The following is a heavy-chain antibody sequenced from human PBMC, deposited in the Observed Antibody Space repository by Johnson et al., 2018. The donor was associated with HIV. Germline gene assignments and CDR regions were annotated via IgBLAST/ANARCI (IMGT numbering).Heavy chain of an antibody. V-gene: IGHV3-30*02. CDR1: GFTFSSYG. Sequence: QVQLVESGGGVVQPGGSLRLSCAASGFTFSSYGMHWVRQAPGKGLEWVAFIRYDGSNKYYADPVKGRFTISRDNSKNTPYLQINSLRAEDTAVYYWSKGGITMAPDAFDIWGQGTMVTVSS. CDR3: SKGGITMAPDAFDI. CDR2: IRYDGSNK. D-gene: IGHD3-10*01. J-gene: IGHJ3*02.